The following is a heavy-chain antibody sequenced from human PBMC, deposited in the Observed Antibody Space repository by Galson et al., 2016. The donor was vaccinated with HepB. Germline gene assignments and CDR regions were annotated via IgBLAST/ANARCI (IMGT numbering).Heavy chain of an antibody. D-gene: IGHD3-9*01. V-gene: IGHV3-30*18. Sequence: SLRLSCAASGFTFSSYGMHWVRQAPGKGLEWVAVISYDGSNKYYADSVKGRFTISRDNSKNTLYLQMNSLTSEDTAVYYCAKDRELQYFDWSMPWYWGQGTLVTVSS. CDR3: AKDRELQYFDWSMPWY. CDR1: GFTFSSYG. J-gene: IGHJ4*02. CDR2: ISYDGSNK.